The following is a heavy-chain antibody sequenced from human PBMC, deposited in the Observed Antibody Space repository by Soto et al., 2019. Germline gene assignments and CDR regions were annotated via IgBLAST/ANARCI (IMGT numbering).Heavy chain of an antibody. J-gene: IGHJ6*02. Sequence: QVQPVQTGSEVKKPGSSVRVSCKTGSFYAVSWVRQAPGQGLEWMGGLIPVFDTPSYAQKFQGRVTITADESKSTAYMELSSLRSEDTALYHCASTPVTGRYSYYGMDAWDQGIAVTVSS. V-gene: IGHV1-69*01. D-gene: IGHD4-4*01. CDR3: ASTPVTGRYSYYGMDA. CDR2: LIPVFDTP. CDR1: SFYA.